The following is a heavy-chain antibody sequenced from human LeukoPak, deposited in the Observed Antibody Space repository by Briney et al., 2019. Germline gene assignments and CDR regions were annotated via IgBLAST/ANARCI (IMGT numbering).Heavy chain of an antibody. D-gene: IGHD6-13*01. J-gene: IGHJ4*02. V-gene: IGHV3-74*01. CDR3: ARDGAAAGTDYFDY. CDR2: INKDGSST. CDR1: GFTFSSYW. Sequence: GGSLRLSCAASGFTFSSYWMHWVRQAPGKGLVWVSRINKDGSSTSYADSVKGRFTISRDNTKNTLFLQMNSLRAEDTAVYYCARDGAAAGTDYFDYWGQGTLSPSPQ.